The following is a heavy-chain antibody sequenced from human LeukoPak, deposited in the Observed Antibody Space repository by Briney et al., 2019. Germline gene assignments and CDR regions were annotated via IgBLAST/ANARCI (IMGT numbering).Heavy chain of an antibody. Sequence: GESLKISCKGSGYSFTTSWIGWVRQMPGKGLEWMGIIYVGDSDTRYSPSFQGQVTISADKSISTAHLQWSSLKASDTATYYCARIQSNRFDSWGQGTLVTVSP. CDR3: ARIQSNRFDS. D-gene: IGHD1-1*01. CDR2: IYVGDSDT. J-gene: IGHJ4*02. V-gene: IGHV5-51*01. CDR1: GYSFTTSW.